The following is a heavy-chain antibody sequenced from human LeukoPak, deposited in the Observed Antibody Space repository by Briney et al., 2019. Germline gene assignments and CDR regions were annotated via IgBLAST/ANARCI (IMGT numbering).Heavy chain of an antibody. D-gene: IGHD6-13*01. V-gene: IGHV3-21*01. CDR2: ISSSSSYI. CDR1: GFTFSSYS. J-gene: IGHJ4*02. CDR3: ARGIILYSSSWYYFDY. Sequence: GGSLRLSCAASGFTFSSYSMNWVRQAPGKGLEWVSSISSSSSYIYYADSVKGRFTISRDNAKNSLYLQMNSLRAEDTAVYYCARGIILYSSSWYYFDYWGQGTLVTVSS.